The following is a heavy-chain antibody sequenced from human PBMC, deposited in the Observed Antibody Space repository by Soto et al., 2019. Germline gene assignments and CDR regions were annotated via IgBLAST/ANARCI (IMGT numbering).Heavy chain of an antibody. Sequence: SVKVSCKASGGTFSSYAISWVRQAPGQGLEWMGGIIPIFGTANYAQKFQGRVTITADESTSTAYMELSSLRSDDTAVYYCARDARGDEAPMDYWGQGTLVTVSS. CDR1: GGTFSSYA. D-gene: IGHD3-10*01. CDR3: ARDARGDEAPMDY. J-gene: IGHJ4*02. V-gene: IGHV1-69*13. CDR2: IIPIFGTA.